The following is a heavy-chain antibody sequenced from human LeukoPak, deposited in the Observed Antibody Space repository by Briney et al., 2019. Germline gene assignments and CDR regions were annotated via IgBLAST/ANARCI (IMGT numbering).Heavy chain of an antibody. V-gene: IGHV3-53*01. Sequence: GSLRLSCAASGFSVSNTYMSWVRQAPGKGLEWVSVIYSGDSGVSTYYADSVKGRFTISRHNSKNTLYLQMNSLRVDDTAVYYCARDPFGIARVRGRYYYGMDVWGQGTTVTVSS. D-gene: IGHD3-10*01. CDR1: GFSVSNTY. CDR3: ARDPFGIARVRGRYYYGMDV. CDR2: IYSGDSGVST. J-gene: IGHJ6*02.